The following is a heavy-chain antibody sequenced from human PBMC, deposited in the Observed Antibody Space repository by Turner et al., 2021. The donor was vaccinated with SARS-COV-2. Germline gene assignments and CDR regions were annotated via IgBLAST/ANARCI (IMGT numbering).Heavy chain of an antibody. CDR1: GGSISSSSYC. J-gene: IGHJ6*02. V-gene: IGHV4-39*01. Sequence: QLQLQESGPGLVKPSETLLLTCSFSGGSISSSSYCWGWIRQPPGKGLAWIGRIYYSGSTYYNPSLKSRVTISVDTSKNQFSLKLSSVTAADTAVYYCAIAPNYYYGMDVWGQGTTVTVSS. CDR2: IYYSGST. CDR3: AIAPNYYYGMDV.